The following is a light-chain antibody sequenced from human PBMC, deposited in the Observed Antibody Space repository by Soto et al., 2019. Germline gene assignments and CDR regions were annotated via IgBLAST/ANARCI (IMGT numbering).Light chain of an antibody. CDR3: QHSFGTPYT. Sequence: DIQMTQSPSSLSASVGDRVTITCRASQGVGLYLNWYQQKPGNAPKLLIHTASTLQSGVPSRFSGSGSETRFTLTISSLQPEDFATYFCQHSFGTPYTFGQGTKLEIK. V-gene: IGKV1-39*01. J-gene: IGKJ2*01. CDR2: TAS. CDR1: QGVGLY.